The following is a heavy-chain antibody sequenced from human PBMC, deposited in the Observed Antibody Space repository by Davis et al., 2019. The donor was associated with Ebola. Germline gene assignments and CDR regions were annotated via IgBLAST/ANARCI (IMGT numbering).Heavy chain of an antibody. CDR3: VREGANLSIFDA. CDR1: GFTLSSHW. Sequence: GESLKISCEASGFTLSSHWMSWVRQAPGKGLEWVANIKQDGSDIYYLDSVKGRFTISRDNAKNSLSLQMNNLRAEDSAVYFCVREGANLSIFDAWGQGILVTVSS. D-gene: IGHD5/OR15-5a*01. V-gene: IGHV3-7*01. J-gene: IGHJ4*02. CDR2: IKQDGSDI.